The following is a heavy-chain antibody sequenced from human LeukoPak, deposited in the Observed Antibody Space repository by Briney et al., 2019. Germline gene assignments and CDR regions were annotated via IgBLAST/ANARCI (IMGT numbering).Heavy chain of an antibody. CDR2: ISYSGST. V-gene: IGHV4-59*01. Sequence: SETLSLTCIVSGGSISSYYWNWIRQPPGKGLGWIGYISYSGSTNYNPSLKSRVTISVDTSKNQFSLKLSSVTAADTAVYYCARGYSYVYFDYWGQGTLVTVSS. D-gene: IGHD5-18*01. CDR3: ARGYSYVYFDY. CDR1: GGSISSYY. J-gene: IGHJ4*02.